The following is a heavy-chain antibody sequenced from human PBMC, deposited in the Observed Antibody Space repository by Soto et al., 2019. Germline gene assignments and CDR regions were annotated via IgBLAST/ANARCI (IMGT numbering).Heavy chain of an antibody. CDR3: ARAPRDYDILTGYYYYYYGMDV. D-gene: IGHD3-9*01. CDR2: IIPIFGTA. CDR1: GGTFSSYA. V-gene: IGHV1-69*06. Sequence: RASVKVSCKASGGTFSSYAISWVRQAPGQGLEWMGGIIPIFGTANYAQKFQGRVTITADKSTSTAYMELSSLRSEDTAVYYCARAPRDYDILTGYYYYYYGMDVWGQGTTVTVSS. J-gene: IGHJ6*02.